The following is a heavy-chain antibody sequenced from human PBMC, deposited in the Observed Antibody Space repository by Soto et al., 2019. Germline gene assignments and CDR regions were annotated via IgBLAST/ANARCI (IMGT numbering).Heavy chain of an antibody. CDR3: ARTPTV. CDR1: GGSISRGGYY. Sequence: QVQLQESGPGLVKPSQTLSLTCTVSGGSISRGGYYWSWLRQHPGKGLEWIGYIYYSGSTYYNPSLNSRVTISVDTSKNQFALKLSSVTAADTAVYYCARTPTVWGQGTLVTVSS. D-gene: IGHD4-17*01. CDR2: IYYSGST. V-gene: IGHV4-31*03. J-gene: IGHJ4*02.